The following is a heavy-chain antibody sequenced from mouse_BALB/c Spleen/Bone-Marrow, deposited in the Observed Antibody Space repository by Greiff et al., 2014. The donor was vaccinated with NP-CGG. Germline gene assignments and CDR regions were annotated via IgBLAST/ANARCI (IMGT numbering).Heavy chain of an antibody. D-gene: IGHD2-3*01. V-gene: IGHV14-3*02. CDR1: GFNIKDTY. CDR3: AGGLLQYYYAMDY. CDR2: IDPANGNT. Sequence: EVQVVESGAELVKPGASVKLSCTASGFNIKDTYMHWVKQRPEQGLEWIGRIDPANGNTKYDPKFQGKATITADTSSNTAYLQLSSLTSEDTAVYYCAGGLLQYYYAMDYWGQGTSVTVSS. J-gene: IGHJ4*01.